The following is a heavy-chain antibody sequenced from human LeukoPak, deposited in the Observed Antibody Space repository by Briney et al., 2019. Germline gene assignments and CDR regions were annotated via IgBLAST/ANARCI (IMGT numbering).Heavy chain of an antibody. J-gene: IGHJ6*04. CDR3: ARFSSSWYGVDV. V-gene: IGHV4-59*01. Sequence: SETLSLTCTVSGGSINSYFWTWIRQPPGKGLEWIGYIYYSGSANYNPSLKSRVTISVDTSKNHFSLKLSSVTAADTAVYYCARFSSSWYGVDVWGKGITVTVSS. CDR1: GGSINSYF. CDR2: IYYSGSA. D-gene: IGHD6-13*01.